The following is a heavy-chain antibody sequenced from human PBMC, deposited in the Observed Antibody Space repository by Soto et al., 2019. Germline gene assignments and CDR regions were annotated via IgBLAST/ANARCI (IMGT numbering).Heavy chain of an antibody. V-gene: IGHV4-34*01. CDR2: INHSGST. D-gene: IGHD1-20*01. Sequence: PSETLSLTCAVYGGSFSGYYWSWIRQPPGKGLEWIGEINHSGSTNYNPSLKSRVTISVDTSKNQFSLKLSSVTAADTAVYYCARGWDNWNYVDYWGQGTLVTVPQ. J-gene: IGHJ4*02. CDR3: ARGWDNWNYVDY. CDR1: GGSFSGYY.